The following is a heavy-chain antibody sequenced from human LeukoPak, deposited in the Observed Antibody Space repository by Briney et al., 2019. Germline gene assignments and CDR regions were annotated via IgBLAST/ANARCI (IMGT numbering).Heavy chain of an antibody. CDR1: GYTFTSYG. D-gene: IGHD5-12*01. V-gene: IGHV1-18*01. CDR2: ISAYNGNT. J-gene: IGHJ4*02. Sequence: GASVKVSCKASGYTFTSYGISWVRQAPGQGLEWMGWISAYNGNTNYAQKLQGRVTMTTDTSTSTAYMEMRSLRYDDTAVYYCARDFGGGYSGYDRECFDYWGQGTLVTVSS. CDR3: ARDFGGGYSGYDRECFDY.